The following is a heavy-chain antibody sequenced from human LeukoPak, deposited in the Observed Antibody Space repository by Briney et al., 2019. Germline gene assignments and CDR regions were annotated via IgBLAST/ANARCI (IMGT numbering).Heavy chain of an antibody. D-gene: IGHD6-25*01. CDR1: GGSISSYY. CDR2: IYHTGST. V-gene: IGHV4-59*01. CDR3: ARRGRNSSGWQDYL. Sequence: SGTLSLTCTVSGGSISSYYWSWIRQPPGKGLEWIANIYHTGSTNYNPSLSSRVTISIDTAKNQFSLKLTSVTAADTAVYYCARRGRNSSGWQDYLWGQGTLVTVSS. J-gene: IGHJ4*02.